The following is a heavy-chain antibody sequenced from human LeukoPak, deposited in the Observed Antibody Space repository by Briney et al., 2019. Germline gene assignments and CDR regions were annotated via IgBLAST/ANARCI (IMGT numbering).Heavy chain of an antibody. CDR2: IKSKIDGGTT. Sequence: GGSLRLSCVAPGFTFSNAWMSWVRQAPGKGLEWVGRIKSKIDGGTTDYAAPVKGRFTISRDDSKNTLYLQMNSLKTEDTAVYYCTTERLSRGATPDSWGQGTLVTVSS. J-gene: IGHJ4*02. V-gene: IGHV3-15*01. D-gene: IGHD1-26*01. CDR3: TTERLSRGATPDS. CDR1: GFTFSNAW.